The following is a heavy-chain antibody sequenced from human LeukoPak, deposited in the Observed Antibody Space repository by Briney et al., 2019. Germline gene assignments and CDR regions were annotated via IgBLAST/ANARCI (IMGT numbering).Heavy chain of an antibody. J-gene: IGHJ4*02. D-gene: IGHD5-12*01. Sequence: SNTLSLTCTLSCXSNSSSSYYWGLFPKPPGKGLEWISSIYYSGRTYFNPSLKRRVTIAGDSSKSQFSLKLSSVTAADTAVYYCARLGVATPFDYWGQGTLVTVSS. CDR1: CXSNSSSSYY. CDR2: IYYSGRT. CDR3: ARLGVATPFDY. V-gene: IGHV4-39*01.